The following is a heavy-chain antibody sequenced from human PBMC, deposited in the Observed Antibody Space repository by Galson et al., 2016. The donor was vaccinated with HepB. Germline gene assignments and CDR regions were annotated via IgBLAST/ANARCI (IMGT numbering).Heavy chain of an antibody. D-gene: IGHD6-6*01. Sequence: SLRLSCAASGFTFSSYAMNWVRQAPGKGLEWVSTISRSGTSTYYADSVKGRFTVSRDNSKDTLFLQMNSLRAEDTAIYYCSKRSGYSSSSPFDYWGQGTLVTVSS. CDR3: SKRSGYSSSSPFDY. CDR1: GFTFSSYA. J-gene: IGHJ4*02. V-gene: IGHV3-23*01. CDR2: ISRSGTST.